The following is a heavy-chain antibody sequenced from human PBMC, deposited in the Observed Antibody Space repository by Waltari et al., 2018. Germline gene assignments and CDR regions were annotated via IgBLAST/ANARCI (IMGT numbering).Heavy chain of an antibody. CDR1: GGTFSSYA. CDR3: ARGGGYPAPFDY. Sequence: QVQLVQSGAEVKKPGSSVKVSCKASGGTFSSYAISWVRQAPGQGLEWMGGIIPSFGTANYAQKFQGRVTITRDESTSTADIELSSLRSEDTAVYYCARGGGYPAPFDYWGQGTLVTVSS. V-gene: IGHV1-69*05. D-gene: IGHD5-12*01. CDR2: IIPSFGTA. J-gene: IGHJ4*02.